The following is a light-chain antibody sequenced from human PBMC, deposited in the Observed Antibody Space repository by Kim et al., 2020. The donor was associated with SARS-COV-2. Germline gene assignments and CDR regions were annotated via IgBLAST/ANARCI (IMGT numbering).Light chain of an antibody. Sequence: QSVLTQPPSVSGAPGQRVTISCTGSSSNIGAGYDVHWYQQLPGTAPKLLIFDNSNRPSGVPDRFSGSKSGASASLAITGLQAEDEADYYCQSYDSSLSGYVVGTGTKVNVL. CDR1: SSNIGAGYD. V-gene: IGLV1-40*01. CDR2: DNS. J-gene: IGLJ1*01. CDR3: QSYDSSLSGYV.